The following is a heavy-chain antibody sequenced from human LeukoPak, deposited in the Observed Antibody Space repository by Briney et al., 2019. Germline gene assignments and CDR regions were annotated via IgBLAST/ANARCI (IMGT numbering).Heavy chain of an antibody. CDR3: ARGEISADFYGSGSPFDY. J-gene: IGHJ4*02. CDR2: VFYNGST. CDR1: GGSISDYF. V-gene: IGHV4-59*01. Sequence: SETLSLTCTVSGGSISDYFWSWIRQPPGKGLEWVGYVFYNGSTNYNPSLKSRVTISIDTSRIRFSLRLSSVTAADTAVYYCARGEISADFYGSGSPFDYWGQGTLVTVSS. D-gene: IGHD3-10*01.